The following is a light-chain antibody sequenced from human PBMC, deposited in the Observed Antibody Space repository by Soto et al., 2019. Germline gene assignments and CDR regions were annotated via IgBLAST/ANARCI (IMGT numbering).Light chain of an antibody. CDR3: QQYKSWPPVT. CDR2: DVS. V-gene: IGKV3-15*01. CDR1: QSVGSE. Sequence: EILMTQSPATLSVSPGERATLSCSASQSVGSELAWYQHKPGQAPRLLIYDVSTRATGVPARFSGSGSGTEFTLTISSLQSEDYAVYYCQQYKSWPPVTFGPGTKVEIK. J-gene: IGKJ3*01.